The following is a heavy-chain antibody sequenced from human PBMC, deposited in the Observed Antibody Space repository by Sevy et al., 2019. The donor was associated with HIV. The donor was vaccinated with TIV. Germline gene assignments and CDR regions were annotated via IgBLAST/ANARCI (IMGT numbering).Heavy chain of an antibody. V-gene: IGHV3-30*02. CDR3: AKDLAGPARRYFDY. J-gene: IGHJ4*02. Sequence: GGSLRLSCSASGFTFSNFGMHWVRQVPGKGLEWVTFIRYDGSDKYYAASVKGRFTISRDDSKNTLYLQMDSLRAEDTAIYYCAKDLAGPARRYFDYWGQGTQVTVSS. CDR2: IRYDGSDK. CDR1: GFTFSNFG. D-gene: IGHD2-15*01.